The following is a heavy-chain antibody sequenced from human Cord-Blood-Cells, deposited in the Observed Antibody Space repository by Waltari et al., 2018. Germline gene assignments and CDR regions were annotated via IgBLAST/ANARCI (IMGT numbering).Heavy chain of an antibody. CDR3: ARQVSSIAALNWFDP. CDR1: GYSFTSYW. J-gene: IGHJ5*02. CDR2: NYPGDSDT. Sequence: EVQLVQSGAEVKKPGESLKISCKGSGYSFTSYWIGWVRQMPGKGLEWMGINYPGDSDTRYSPSFQGQVTISADKSISTAYLQWSSLKASDTAMYYCARQVSSIAALNWFDPWGQGTLVTVSS. V-gene: IGHV5-51*01. D-gene: IGHD6-6*01.